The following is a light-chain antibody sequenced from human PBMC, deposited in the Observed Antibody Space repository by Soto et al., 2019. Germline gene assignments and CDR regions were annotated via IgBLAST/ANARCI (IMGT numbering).Light chain of an antibody. CDR1: QSINNW. CDR2: DAS. Sequence: DVQMTQSPSSLSASVGDRVTITXRAGQSINNWLAWYQQKPGKAPKFLIYDASTLETGVPSRFSGSASGTEFTLTISGLQPEDVASYYCQQYDTYPLTFGGGTKVDIK. CDR3: QQYDTYPLT. V-gene: IGKV1-5*01. J-gene: IGKJ4*01.